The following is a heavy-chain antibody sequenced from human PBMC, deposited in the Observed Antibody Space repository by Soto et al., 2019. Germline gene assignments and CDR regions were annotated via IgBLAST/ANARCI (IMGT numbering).Heavy chain of an antibody. V-gene: IGHV4-30-2*01. Sequence: QLQLQESGSGLVKPSQTLSLTCAVSGGSISSGGYSWSWIRQPPGKGLEWIGYIYHSGSTYYNPSPKSRXXIXVXMSKNQFSLKLSAVTAADTAVYYCARLAGDYGGLDYWGQGTLVTVSS. CDR2: IYHSGST. CDR3: ARLAGDYGGLDY. J-gene: IGHJ4*02. D-gene: IGHD4-17*01. CDR1: GGSISSGGYS.